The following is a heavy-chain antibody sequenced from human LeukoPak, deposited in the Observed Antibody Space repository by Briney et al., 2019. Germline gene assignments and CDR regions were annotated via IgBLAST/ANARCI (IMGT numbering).Heavy chain of an antibody. J-gene: IGHJ4*02. Sequence: GGSLRLSCAASGFTFSTYAMNWVRQAPGKGLEWVSGISNSGGNTYYADSVKGRFTISRDNFKNTLYLQINSLRAEDTAVYYCAKDFRGVIPYYFDYWGQGTLVTVSS. D-gene: IGHD3-10*01. CDR2: ISNSGGNT. V-gene: IGHV3-23*01. CDR1: GFTFSTYA. CDR3: AKDFRGVIPYYFDY.